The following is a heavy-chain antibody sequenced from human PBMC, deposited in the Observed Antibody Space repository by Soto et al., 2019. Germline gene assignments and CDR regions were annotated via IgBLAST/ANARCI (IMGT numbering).Heavy chain of an antibody. CDR2: IIPIFGTA. Sequence: SMKVSRKASVGPLSSNAISWVGQAPGQGLEWMGGIIPIFGTANYAQKFQGRVTITADESTSTAYMELSSLRSEDTAVYYCASRSRRYDSSGYNPYYFDYWGQGTLVTVSS. CDR3: ASRSRRYDSSGYNPYYFDY. CDR1: VGPLSSNA. J-gene: IGHJ4*02. V-gene: IGHV1-69*13. D-gene: IGHD3-22*01.